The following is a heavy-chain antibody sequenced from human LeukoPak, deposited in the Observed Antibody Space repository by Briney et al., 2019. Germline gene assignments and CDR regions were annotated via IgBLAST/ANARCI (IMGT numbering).Heavy chain of an antibody. CDR3: ARARFWSGYYNI. J-gene: IGHJ4*02. D-gene: IGHD3-3*01. CDR2: IYVSGNS. Sequence: PSETLSLTCTVSGDSISSSSWSWIRQPPGKRLEWIGYIYVSGNSNCNPSLKSRVTISVDTSKNQFSLKLSSVTAADTAVYYCARARFWSGYYNIWGQGTLVTVSS. V-gene: IGHV4-59*12. CDR1: GDSISSSS.